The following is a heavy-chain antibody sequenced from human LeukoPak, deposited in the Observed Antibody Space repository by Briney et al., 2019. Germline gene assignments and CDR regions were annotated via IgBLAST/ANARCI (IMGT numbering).Heavy chain of an antibody. J-gene: IGHJ4*02. CDR3: AIEKGYFDWLFLDY. Sequence: SETLSLTRTVSGGSISSSSYYWGSIRQPPGKGLEWIGSIYYSGSTYYNPSLKSRVTISVDTSKNQFSLKLSSVTAADTAVYYCAIEKGYFDWLFLDYWGQGTLVTVSS. CDR2: IYYSGST. V-gene: IGHV4-39*07. D-gene: IGHD3-9*01. CDR1: GGSISSSSYY.